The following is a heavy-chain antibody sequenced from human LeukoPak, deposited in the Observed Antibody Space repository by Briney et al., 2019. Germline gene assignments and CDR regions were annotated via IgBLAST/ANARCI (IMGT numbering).Heavy chain of an antibody. D-gene: IGHD3-10*01. CDR3: ARLPGPWFGEPKVDNHFDY. J-gene: IGHJ4*02. CDR2: INPNSGGT. Sequence: GASVKVSCKASGYTFTGYYMHWVRQAPGQGLEWMGWINPNSGGTNYAQKFQGRVTMTRDTSISTAYMELSRLRSDDTAVYYCARLPGPWFGEPKVDNHFDYWGQGTLVTVSS. CDR1: GYTFTGYY. V-gene: IGHV1-2*02.